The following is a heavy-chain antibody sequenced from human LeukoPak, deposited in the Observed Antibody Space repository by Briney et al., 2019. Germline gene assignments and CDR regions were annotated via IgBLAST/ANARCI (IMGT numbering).Heavy chain of an antibody. CDR1: GYSISSGYY. CDR3: AKVDYGDYYNDAFDI. D-gene: IGHD4-17*01. V-gene: IGHV4-38-2*01. CDR2: IYHSGST. J-gene: IGHJ3*02. Sequence: SETLSLTCAVSGYSISSGYYWGWIRQPPGKGLEWIGSIYHSGSTYYNPSLKSRVTISVDTSKNQFSLKLSSLTAADAAVYYCAKVDYGDYYNDAFDIWGQGTMATVSS.